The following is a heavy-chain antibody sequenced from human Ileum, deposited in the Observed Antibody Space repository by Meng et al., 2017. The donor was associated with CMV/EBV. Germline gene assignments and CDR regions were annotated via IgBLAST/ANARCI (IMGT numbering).Heavy chain of an antibody. CDR1: GFDFGAYA. D-gene: IGHD2-2*01. CDR3: ARVDCSSTSCYYYYYYGMDV. J-gene: IGHJ6*02. Sequence: GESLKISCAASGFDFGAYAVHWVRQAPGKGLEWVADISYDGGNKHYADSVKGRFTVSRDNSKNTLYLQMNSLTAEDTAVYYCARVDCSSTSCYYYYYYGMDVWGQGTTVTVSS. V-gene: IGHV3-30-3*01. CDR2: ISYDGGNK.